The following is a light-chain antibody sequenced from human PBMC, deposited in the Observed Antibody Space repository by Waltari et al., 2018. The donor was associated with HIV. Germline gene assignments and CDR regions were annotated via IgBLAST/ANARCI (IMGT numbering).Light chain of an antibody. Sequence: QSVLTQPPSVSAAPGQKVTISCSGTSSNIGNNYVSWYQQVPGTTPKLLIYDNDKRPSGTPDRFSCSRYGTSATLGITGLQTGDEADYYCGTWDNSLMGVIIGGGTNLAVL. V-gene: IGLV1-51*01. CDR2: DND. CDR3: GTWDNSLMGVI. J-gene: IGLJ2*01. CDR1: SSNIGNNY.